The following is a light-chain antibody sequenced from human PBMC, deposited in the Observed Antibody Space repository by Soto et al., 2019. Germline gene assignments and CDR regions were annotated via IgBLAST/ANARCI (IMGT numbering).Light chain of an antibody. J-gene: IGKJ3*01. CDR3: QQYYSYPRS. Sequence: AIRMTQSPSSFSASTGDRATITCRASQGISSYLAWYQQKPGKAPKLLIYAASTLQSGVPSRFSGSGSGTDVTLTISCLQSEDFATYYCQQYYSYPRSFGPGTKVDIK. CDR2: AAS. CDR1: QGISSY. V-gene: IGKV1-8*01.